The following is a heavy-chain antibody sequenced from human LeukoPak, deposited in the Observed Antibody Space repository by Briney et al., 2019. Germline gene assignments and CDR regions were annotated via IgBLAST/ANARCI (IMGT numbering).Heavy chain of an antibody. Sequence: PSETLSLTCAVYGVSLSGYYSSCIRHPPGKGREWIGEIIHSASTNYNPSLKSRVTISVDTYKNQFSLKLSSVTAADTAVYYCTGSGRWYYYYMDVWGKGTTVTVSS. CDR1: GVSLSGYY. J-gene: IGHJ6*03. D-gene: IGHD3-10*01. CDR3: TGSGRWYYYYMDV. CDR2: IIHSAST. V-gene: IGHV4-34*12.